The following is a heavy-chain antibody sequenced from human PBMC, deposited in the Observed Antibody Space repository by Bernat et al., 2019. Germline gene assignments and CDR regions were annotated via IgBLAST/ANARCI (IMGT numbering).Heavy chain of an antibody. CDR2: IRHKRNGHTT. Sequence: EVQGGEGGGGGGKPGGSLRLSGEEEGGTVSDHHMDWVRQAPGKGLELVGRIRHKRNGHTTEYAASVKGRFTISRDDSKHSVYLQMNRLKIEDTALYYCTRDHSGSSDYWGQGTLVPVSS. D-gene: IGHD1-26*01. CDR1: GGTVSDHH. J-gene: IGHJ4*02. V-gene: IGHV3-72*01. CDR3: TRDHSGSSDY.